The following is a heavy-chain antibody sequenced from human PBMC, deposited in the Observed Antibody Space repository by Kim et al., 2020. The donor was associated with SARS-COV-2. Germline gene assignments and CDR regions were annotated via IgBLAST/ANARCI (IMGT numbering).Heavy chain of an antibody. Sequence: GGSPRLSFAASGFTISSNYMSLVRTAPGQWLEWVSVLYSGSSTYYADSLKCRFTISRDNSKNTLYLQMNSLRAEDTPVYYCARDRRDYYYYGMDVWGQGTTVTVSS. J-gene: IGHJ6*02. CDR1: GFTISSNY. V-gene: IGHV3-53*01. CDR3: ARDRRDYYYYGMDV. CDR2: LYSGSST.